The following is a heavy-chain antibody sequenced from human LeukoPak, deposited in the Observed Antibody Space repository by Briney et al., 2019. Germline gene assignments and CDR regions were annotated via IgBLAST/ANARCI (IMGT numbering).Heavy chain of an antibody. CDR1: GFTFSSYA. Sequence: PGGCLRLSCAASGFTFSSYAMSWVRQAPGKGLEWVSAISGSGGSTYYADSVKGRFTISRDNSKNTLYLQMNSLRAEDTAVYYCAADTLDISGSYYLFDYWGQGTLVTVSS. D-gene: IGHD1-26*01. CDR3: AADTLDISGSYYLFDY. J-gene: IGHJ4*02. CDR2: ISGSGGST. V-gene: IGHV3-23*01.